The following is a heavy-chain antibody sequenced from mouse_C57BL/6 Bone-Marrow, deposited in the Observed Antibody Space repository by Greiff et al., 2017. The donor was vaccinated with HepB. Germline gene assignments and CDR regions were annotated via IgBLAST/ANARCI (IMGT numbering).Heavy chain of an antibody. D-gene: IGHD2-4*01. Sequence: VQLQQSGPVLVKPGASVKMSCKASGYTFTDYYMNWVKQSHGKSLEWIGVINPYNGGTSYNQKFKGKATLTVDKSSSTAYMELNSLTSEDSAVYYCASDSLYFDYWGQGTTLTVSS. CDR3: ASDSLYFDY. V-gene: IGHV1-19*01. CDR2: INPYNGGT. CDR1: GYTFTDYY. J-gene: IGHJ2*01.